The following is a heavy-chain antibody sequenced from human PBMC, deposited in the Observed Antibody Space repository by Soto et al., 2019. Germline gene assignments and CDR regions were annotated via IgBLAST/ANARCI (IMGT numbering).Heavy chain of an antibody. CDR3: DRAQFYSGSGNYHHLMFDP. Sequence: PLDTRCMAYAVSGGSIRAGDYSWSWIREPPVGVLDFVGYIYHSGPFLYNPYLNPRLTMSLDRSNNQFSLTLNSVTPADTAVYYCDRAQFYSGSGNYHHLMFDPWGPGTLVT. V-gene: IGHV4-30-2*01. CDR2: IYHSGPF. CDR1: GGSIRAGDYS. J-gene: IGHJ5*02. D-gene: IGHD3-10*01.